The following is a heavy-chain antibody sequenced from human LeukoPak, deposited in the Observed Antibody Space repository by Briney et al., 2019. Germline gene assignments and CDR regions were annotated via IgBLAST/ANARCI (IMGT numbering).Heavy chain of an antibody. J-gene: IGHJ6*04. V-gene: IGHV3-49*04. CDR1: GFTFGDYA. CDR2: IRSKAYGGTT. Sequence: PGRSLRLSCTASGFTFGDYAMSWVRQAPGKGLEWVGFIRSKAYGGTTEYAASVEGRFTISRDDSKSIAYLQMNSLKTEDTAVYYCTRDALRYFDWSFSYYYYGMDVWGKGTTVTVSS. D-gene: IGHD3-9*01. CDR3: TRDALRYFDWSFSYYYYGMDV.